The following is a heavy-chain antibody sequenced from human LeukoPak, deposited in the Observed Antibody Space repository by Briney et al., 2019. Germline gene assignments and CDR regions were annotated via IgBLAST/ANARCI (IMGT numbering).Heavy chain of an antibody. D-gene: IGHD3-10*01. CDR1: GFTFSDYY. Sequence: GGSLRLYCAASGFTFSDYYMSWIRQAPGKGLEWVSYISSSGSTIYYADSVKGRFTISRDNAKNSLYLQMNSLRAEDTAVYYCARDRYYGSGSYFKPFDYWGQGTLVTVSS. J-gene: IGHJ4*02. CDR3: ARDRYYGSGSYFKPFDY. V-gene: IGHV3-11*01. CDR2: ISSSGSTI.